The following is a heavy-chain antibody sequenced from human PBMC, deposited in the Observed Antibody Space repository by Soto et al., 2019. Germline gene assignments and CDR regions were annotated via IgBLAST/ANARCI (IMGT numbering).Heavy chain of an antibody. CDR2: IYNGGTT. Sequence: QVQLQESGPGLVKPSQTLSLTCTVSGGSISSVHYFWSWIRQPPDQGLEWIGHIYNGGTTYNNPSLTSRGTISVDTSKNQFSLQLRSVSAADTAVYFCARGLSVGKVDQWGQGTMVTVSS. V-gene: IGHV4-30-4*01. J-gene: IGHJ4*02. D-gene: IGHD1-26*01. CDR1: GGSISSVHYF. CDR3: ARGLSVGKVDQ.